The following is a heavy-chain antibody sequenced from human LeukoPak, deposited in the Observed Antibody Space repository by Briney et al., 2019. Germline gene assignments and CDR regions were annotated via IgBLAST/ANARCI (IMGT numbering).Heavy chain of an antibody. Sequence: GGSLRLSCAPSGFSFTTYAMSWVRQAPGKGLEWVSAMSGSGGSTNYADSVKGRFTISRDDSKNTLYLQMNSLRAEDTAVYYCAKDGYTSSLNHPGAAEFDYRGEGTLVTVSS. CDR2: MSGSGGST. J-gene: IGHJ4*02. CDR1: GFSFTTYA. D-gene: IGHD6-6*01. V-gene: IGHV3-23*01. CDR3: AKDGYTSSLNHPGAAEFDY.